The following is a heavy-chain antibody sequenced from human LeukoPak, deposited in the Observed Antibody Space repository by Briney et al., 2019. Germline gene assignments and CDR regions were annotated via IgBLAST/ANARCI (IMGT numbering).Heavy chain of an antibody. D-gene: IGHD4-17*01. Sequence: GASVKVSCKASGYTFTSYGISWVRQAPGQGLEWMGWISAYNGNTNYAQKFQGRVTMTRDMSTSTVYMELSSLRSEDTAVYYCARDWDDYGDSFDYWGQGTLVTVSS. J-gene: IGHJ4*02. CDR2: ISAYNGNT. CDR3: ARDWDDYGDSFDY. CDR1: GYTFTSYG. V-gene: IGHV1-18*01.